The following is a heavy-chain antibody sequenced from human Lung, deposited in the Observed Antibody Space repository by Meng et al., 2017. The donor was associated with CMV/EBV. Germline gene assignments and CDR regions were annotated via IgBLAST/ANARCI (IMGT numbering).Heavy chain of an antibody. CDR1: GFTFSSFA. Sequence: SCAASGFTFSSFAMLWVRQAPGKGLEWVAVLSYNGFNEYYADSVNGRFTISRDNSKNTLSLQMNSLRAEDTALYYCVRGQLFCSGGSCYQHFDPWXQETLVTVSS. V-gene: IGHV3-30-3*01. CDR2: LSYNGFNE. CDR3: VRGQLFCSGGSCYQHFDP. D-gene: IGHD2-15*01. J-gene: IGHJ5*02.